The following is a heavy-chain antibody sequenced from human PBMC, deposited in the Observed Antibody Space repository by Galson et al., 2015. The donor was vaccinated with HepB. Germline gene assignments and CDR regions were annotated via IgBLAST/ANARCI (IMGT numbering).Heavy chain of an antibody. Sequence: SLRLSCAASGFTFSSYWMSWVRQAPGKGLEWVANIKKDVSEKYYVDYVKGRFTISRDNAKKSLYLQVNSLRAEDTAVYYCARVPPDWTFDIWGQGTIVTVSS. D-gene: IGHD3/OR15-3a*01. CDR2: IKKDVSEK. V-gene: IGHV3-7*01. CDR1: GFTFSSYW. J-gene: IGHJ3*02. CDR3: ARVPPDWTFDI.